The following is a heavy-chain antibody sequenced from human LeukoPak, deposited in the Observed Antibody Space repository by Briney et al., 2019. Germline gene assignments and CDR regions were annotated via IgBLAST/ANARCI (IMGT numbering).Heavy chain of an antibody. V-gene: IGHV4-34*01. CDR3: ASLLGYGMDV. D-gene: IGHD2-15*01. J-gene: IGHJ6*02. Sequence: PSETLSLTCAVYGGSFSGYYWSWIRQPPGKGLEWIGEINHSGSTNYNPSLKSRVTISVDTSKNQFSLKLSSVTAADTAVYYCASLLGYGMDVWGRGTTVTVSS. CDR2: INHSGST. CDR1: GGSFSGYY.